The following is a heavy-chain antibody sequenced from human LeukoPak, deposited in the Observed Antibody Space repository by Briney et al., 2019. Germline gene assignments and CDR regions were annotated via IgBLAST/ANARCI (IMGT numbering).Heavy chain of an antibody. J-gene: IGHJ4*02. Sequence: GGSLRLSCAASGFTFSNYAMSWVRQAAGKGLGWASAINDSGGSTYYADSVKGRFTISKDNSKNPLYLQIDSLRAEYTAVYYCAKGIQALGYCSGGSCYGGYYFDYWGQGTLVTVSS. V-gene: IGHV3-23*01. CDR1: GFTFSNYA. CDR2: INDSGGST. D-gene: IGHD2-15*01. CDR3: AKGIQALGYCSGGSCYGGYYFDY.